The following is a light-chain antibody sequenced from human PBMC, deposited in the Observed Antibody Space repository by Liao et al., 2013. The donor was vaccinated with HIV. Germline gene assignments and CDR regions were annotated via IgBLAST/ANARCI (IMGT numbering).Light chain of an antibody. V-gene: IGLV3-1*01. J-gene: IGLJ1*01. CDR2: QDS. Sequence: SYKLTQPPSVSVSPGQTASIACSGDKLGDKYACWYQQKPGQSPVLIIYQDSRRPSGIPERFSGSNSDNTPTLTVSGTQAVDEADYFCLAWDGDTAVFGTGTRVTVL. CDR3: LAWDGDTAV. CDR1: KLGDKY.